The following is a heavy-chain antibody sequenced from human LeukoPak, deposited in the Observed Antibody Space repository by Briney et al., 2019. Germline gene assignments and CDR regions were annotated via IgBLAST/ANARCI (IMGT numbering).Heavy chain of an antibody. CDR1: RFTFKNYA. CDR2: ISSSGDAT. Sequence: GGSLRLSCAASRFTFKNYAVSWVRQAPGKGLEWVSSISSSGDATYHANSVKGRFTISRDNSKNTLYLQMNSLRAEDTAVYYCAESFDGSGYYYVYFDNWGQGTLVTVSS. CDR3: AESFDGSGYYYVYFDN. V-gene: IGHV3-23*01. J-gene: IGHJ4*02. D-gene: IGHD3-22*01.